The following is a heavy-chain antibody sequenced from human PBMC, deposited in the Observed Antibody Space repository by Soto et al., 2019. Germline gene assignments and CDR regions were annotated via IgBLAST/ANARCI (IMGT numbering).Heavy chain of an antibody. D-gene: IGHD6-19*01. Sequence: EVQLVEAGGGLVQPGGSLSLSCVDSGFTFSPFWMSWVRQAPGKGLEWVAIIKDDGGDELYLEAVRGRFRISRDNAKKSLFLAMDSLRVEDTAVYYCAGGSGWISDSWGQGTRVTVSS. CDR2: IKDDGGDE. CDR3: AGGSGWISDS. J-gene: IGHJ4*02. V-gene: IGHV3-7*05. CDR1: GFTFSPFW.